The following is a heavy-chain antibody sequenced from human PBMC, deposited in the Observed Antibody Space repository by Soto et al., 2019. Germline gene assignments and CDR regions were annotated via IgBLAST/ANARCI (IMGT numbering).Heavy chain of an antibody. CDR3: AREDDGGDRDYYGLDV. D-gene: IGHD2-21*02. V-gene: IGHV4-30-4*01. CDR2: IHYSGSI. J-gene: IGHJ6*02. Sequence: QVQLQESGPGLVRPSQTLSLTCTVSGGSISTDHYHWTWIRQAPGKGLEWIGYIHYSGSIQFNPSLQIRVCMSVDTSKNLFALRLSSVTAADAVVYFCAREDDGGDRDYYGLDVWGQGTTVTVSS. CDR1: GGSISTDHYH.